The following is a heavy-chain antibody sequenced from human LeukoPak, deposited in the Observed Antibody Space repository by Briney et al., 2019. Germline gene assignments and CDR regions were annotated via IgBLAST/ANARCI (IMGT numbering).Heavy chain of an antibody. V-gene: IGHV3-23*01. CDR3: AELGITMIGGV. J-gene: IGHJ6*04. CDR1: GFTFSSYA. D-gene: IGHD3-10*02. CDR2: ISGSGGSA. Sequence: LPGGSLRLSCAASGFTFSSYAMSWVRQAPGKGLEWVSAISGSGGSAYYADSVKGRFTISRDNSKNTLYLQMNSLRAEGTAVYYCAELGITMIGGVWGKGTTVTISS.